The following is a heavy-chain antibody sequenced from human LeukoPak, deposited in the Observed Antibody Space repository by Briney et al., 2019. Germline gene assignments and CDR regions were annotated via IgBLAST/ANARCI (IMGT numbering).Heavy chain of an antibody. CDR1: GFTFDDYA. CDR2: ISWNSGNI. D-gene: IGHD4-17*01. CDR3: ANLHGDYRDY. J-gene: IGHJ4*02. Sequence: GGSLRLSCAASGFTFDDYAMHWVRQAPGKGLEWVSGISWNSGNIGYADSVKGRFTISRDNAKDSLYLQMNGLRTEDTALCYCANLHGDYRDYWGQGTLVTVSS. V-gene: IGHV3-9*01.